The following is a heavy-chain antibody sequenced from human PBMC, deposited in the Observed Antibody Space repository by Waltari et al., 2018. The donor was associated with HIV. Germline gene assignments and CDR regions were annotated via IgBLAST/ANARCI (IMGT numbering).Heavy chain of an antibody. CDR1: GYTFPSYA. CDR2: MNPKSGNT. V-gene: IGHV1-8*01. CDR3: ARAGYSSSWPWFDP. Sequence: QLQLVQSGAEAKKPGASVKVSCKASGYTFPSYAINWVRQATAQGLEWLGWMNPKSGNTGYAQKCQGRVTMTRNTSISTAYMELSSLRSEDTAVYYCARAGYSSSWPWFDPWGQGTLVTVSS. J-gene: IGHJ5*02. D-gene: IGHD6-6*01.